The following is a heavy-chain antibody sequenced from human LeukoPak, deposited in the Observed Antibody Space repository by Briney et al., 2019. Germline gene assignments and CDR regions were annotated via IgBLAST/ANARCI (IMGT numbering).Heavy chain of an antibody. CDR2: IYYSGST. J-gene: IGHJ4*02. D-gene: IGHD1-1*01. Sequence: SETLSLTCTVSGGSISSSSYYWGWIRQPPGKGLEWIGSIYYSGSTYYNPSLKSRVTISVDTSKNQFSLKLSSVTAADTAVYYCARAPKNWNDVYFDHWGQGTLVTVSS. CDR3: ARAPKNWNDVYFDH. V-gene: IGHV4-39*07. CDR1: GGSISSSSYY.